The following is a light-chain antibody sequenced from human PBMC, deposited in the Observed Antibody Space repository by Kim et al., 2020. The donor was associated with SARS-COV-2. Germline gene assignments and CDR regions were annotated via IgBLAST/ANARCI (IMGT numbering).Light chain of an antibody. CDR1: QSISTW. Sequence: DIQMTQSPSTLSASVGDRVTITCRASQSISTWLAWYQQKPGKVPKLLIYKASTLQSGVPSRFSGSASGTEFTLTIASLQPDDFATYYCQQYDTDSTFGGGTKVEI. CDR2: KAS. V-gene: IGKV1-5*03. J-gene: IGKJ4*01. CDR3: QQYDTDST.